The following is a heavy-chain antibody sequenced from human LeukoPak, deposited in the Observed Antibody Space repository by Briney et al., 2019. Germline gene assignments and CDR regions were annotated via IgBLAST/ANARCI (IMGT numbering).Heavy chain of an antibody. D-gene: IGHD3-22*01. Sequence: GGSLRLSCAASGFTFSRYWMSWVRQAPGKGLEWVANINQDGSEKYYVDSVKGRFTISRDNAKNSLFLQVNSLRAEDTAVYYCAKDIGDDSSGYFTDWGQGTLVTVSS. CDR2: INQDGSEK. J-gene: IGHJ4*02. V-gene: IGHV3-7*01. CDR1: GFTFSRYW. CDR3: AKDIGDDSSGYFTD.